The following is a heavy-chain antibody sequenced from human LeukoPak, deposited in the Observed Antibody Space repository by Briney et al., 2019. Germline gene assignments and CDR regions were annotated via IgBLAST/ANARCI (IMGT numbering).Heavy chain of an antibody. Sequence: GGSLRLSCAASGFTVSSHFMSWVRQAPGKGLEWVSVIYSDGNTYYADSVEGRFTIFRDNSKNTVYLQMNSLRAEDTALYYCARSGSGWFDYWGQGTLVTVSS. CDR3: ARSGSGWFDY. CDR1: GFTVSSHF. V-gene: IGHV3-53*01. J-gene: IGHJ4*02. D-gene: IGHD6-19*01. CDR2: IYSDGNT.